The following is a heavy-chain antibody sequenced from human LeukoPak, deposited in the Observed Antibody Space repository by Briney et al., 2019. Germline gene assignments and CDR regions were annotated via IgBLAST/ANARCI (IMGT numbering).Heavy chain of an antibody. CDR2: IYTSGST. Sequence: SESLSLTCTVAGGSISSGSYDWSWIRHPAGRGLEWIGRIYTSGSTNYNPSVKSPLTISVDTSKNQFSLKLTSVTAADTAVYYCARQPSGRMWLQQGGWFDPWGQGTLVTVSS. J-gene: IGHJ5*02. CDR3: ARQPSGRMWLQQGGWFDP. V-gene: IGHV4-61*02. D-gene: IGHD5-24*01. CDR1: GGSISSGSYD.